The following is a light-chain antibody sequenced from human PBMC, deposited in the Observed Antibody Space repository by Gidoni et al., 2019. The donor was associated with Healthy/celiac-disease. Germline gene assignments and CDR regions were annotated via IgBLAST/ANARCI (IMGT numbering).Light chain of an antibody. J-gene: IGKJ4*01. CDR3: QQYGSSPLT. CDR1: QSVSSSY. V-gene: IGKV3-20*01. Sequence: EIVLTQPPGTLALSPGERATLPCRASQSVSSSYLACYQQKPGQAPRLLIYGASRRATGIPDRFSGSGSGTDFTLTISRLEPEDFAVYYCQQYGSSPLTFGGGTKVEIK. CDR2: GAS.